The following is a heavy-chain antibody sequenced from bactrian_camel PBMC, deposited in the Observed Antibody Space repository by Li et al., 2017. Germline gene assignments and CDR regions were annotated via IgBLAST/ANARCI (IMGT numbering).Heavy chain of an antibody. CDR1: GYHHSAYC. V-gene: IGHV3S6*01. CDR3: ALKTTSSGTWFDARAYNF. J-gene: IGHJ4*01. CDR2: IGTNGVAA. Sequence: VQLVESGGKTVLTGGSLRLSCQASGYHHSAYCLAWFRQAPGKAREGVAGIGTNGVAAAADSVKGRFTISRDNGKNTLYLQMNSLKPEDTARYFCALKTTSSGTWFDARAYNFWGQGTQVTVS. D-gene: IGHD2*01.